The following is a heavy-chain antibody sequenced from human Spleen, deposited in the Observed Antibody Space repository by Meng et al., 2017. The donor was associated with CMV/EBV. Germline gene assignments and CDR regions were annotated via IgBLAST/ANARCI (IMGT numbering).Heavy chain of an antibody. CDR2: VYYSGTT. Sequence: SGGPISSSRYFWGWIRQPPGKGLEWIGSVYYSGTTYYNPSLKSRVTISADTSKNQFSLKLSSVSAADTAVYYCVRDRDIIMIPFGIDSWGQGTLVTVSS. D-gene: IGHD3-16*01. CDR3: VRDRDIIMIPFGIDS. V-gene: IGHV4-39*07. J-gene: IGHJ5*01. CDR1: GGPISSSRYF.